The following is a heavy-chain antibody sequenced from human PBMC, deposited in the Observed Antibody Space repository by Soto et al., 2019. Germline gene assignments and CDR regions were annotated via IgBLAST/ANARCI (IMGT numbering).Heavy chain of an antibody. CDR3: PRRGSGELLSSYLDY. D-gene: IGHD3-10*01. Sequence: GETLEISCQGSGYSFTNYWIAWVRQMPGKGLEWMGIIYPGDSDTRYTSSFQGQVTISADKSISSAYLQWSSLKASDTAIYYCPRRGSGELLSSYLDYWGQVTLVTVS. CDR1: GYSFTNYW. V-gene: IGHV5-51*01. J-gene: IGHJ4*02. CDR2: IYPGDSDT.